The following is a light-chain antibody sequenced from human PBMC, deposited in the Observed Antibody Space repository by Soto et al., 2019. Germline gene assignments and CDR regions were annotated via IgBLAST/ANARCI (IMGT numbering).Light chain of an antibody. CDR1: SSNIGSNY. J-gene: IGLJ1*01. CDR2: RNN. Sequence: QSVLTQPPSASGTPGQRVTISCSGSSSNIGSNYVYWYQQLPGTAPKLLIYRNNQRPSGVPDRFSGSKSGTSASLAISGLRSEDEADYYCAAWEDRLSAYVFGTGTKVTVL. V-gene: IGLV1-47*01. CDR3: AAWEDRLSAYV.